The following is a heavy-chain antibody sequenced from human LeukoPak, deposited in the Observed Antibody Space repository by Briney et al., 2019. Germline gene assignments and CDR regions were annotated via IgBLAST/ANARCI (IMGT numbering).Heavy chain of an antibody. V-gene: IGHV1-2*02. CDR2: INPNSGGT. D-gene: IGHD3-10*01. Sequence: EASVKVSCKASGYTFTGYYMHWVRQAPGQGLEWMGWINPNSGGTNYAQKFQGRVTMTRDTSISTAYMELSSLRSEDTAVYYCATGLWFGKYLDVWGKGTTVTISS. CDR1: GYTFTGYY. J-gene: IGHJ6*04. CDR3: ATGLWFGKYLDV.